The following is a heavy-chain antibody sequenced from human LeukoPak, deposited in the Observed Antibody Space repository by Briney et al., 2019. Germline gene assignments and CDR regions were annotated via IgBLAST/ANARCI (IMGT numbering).Heavy chain of an antibody. D-gene: IGHD5-18*01. CDR2: INPSGGST. CDR3: ARGVIRGYSYGPNYYYYMDV. CDR1: GYTFTSYY. Sequence: ASVKVSCKASGYTFTSYYMHWVRQDPGQGLEWMGIINPSGGSTSYAQKFQGRVTMTRDTSTSTVYMELSSLRSEDTAVYYCARGVIRGYSYGPNYYYYMDVWGKGTTVTISS. J-gene: IGHJ6*03. V-gene: IGHV1-46*01.